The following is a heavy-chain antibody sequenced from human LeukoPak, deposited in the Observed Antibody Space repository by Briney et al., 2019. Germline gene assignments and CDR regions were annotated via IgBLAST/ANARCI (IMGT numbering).Heavy chain of an antibody. J-gene: IGHJ5*02. V-gene: IGHV1-69*05. CDR2: IVPIFGKT. D-gene: IGHD5-18*01. CDR3: ARDDVDTAMVIFS. CDR1: GGSFSSNI. Sequence: ASVKVSCKASGGSFSSNIIGWVRQAPGQGLEWMGGIVPIFGKTKYAQKFQGRVTITTDESSSTAYMELSSLRSDDTAIYYCARDDVDTAMVIFSWGQGTLVTVSS.